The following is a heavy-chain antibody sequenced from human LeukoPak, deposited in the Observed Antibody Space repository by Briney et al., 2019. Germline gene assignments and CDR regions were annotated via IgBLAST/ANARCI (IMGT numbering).Heavy chain of an antibody. CDR2: ISGSGGST. D-gene: IGHD5-18*01. CDR3: AKDLLKISPHIQLWLDY. V-gene: IGHV3-23*01. J-gene: IGHJ4*02. CDR1: GFTFSSYA. Sequence: TGGSLRLSCAASGFTFSSYAMSWVRQAPGKGLEWVSAISGSGGSTYYADSVKGRFTISRDNSKNTLYLQMNSLRAEDTAVYYCAKDLLKISPHIQLWLDYWGQGTLVTVSS.